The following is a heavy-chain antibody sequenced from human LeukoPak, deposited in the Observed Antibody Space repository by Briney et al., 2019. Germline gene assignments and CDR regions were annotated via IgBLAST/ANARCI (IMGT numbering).Heavy chain of an antibody. CDR2: LHYSGST. Sequence: SETLSLTCTVSGGSISSTSYYWGWIRQPPGKGLEWIVSLHYSGSTYYNPSLKSRVTISVDTSTNQFSLKLSSVTAADTAVYYCARRGEWLRFHYFDYWGQGTLVTVSS. CDR3: ARRGEWLRFHYFDY. CDR1: GGSISSTSYY. V-gene: IGHV4-39*01. D-gene: IGHD5-12*01. J-gene: IGHJ4*02.